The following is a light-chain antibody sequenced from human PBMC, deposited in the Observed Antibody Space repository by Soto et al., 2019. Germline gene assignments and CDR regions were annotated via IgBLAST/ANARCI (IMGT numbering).Light chain of an antibody. Sequence: EIVMAHSPATLSVSPLERGPLXFRASQSVRNNLAWYQQKPGQAPRLLIYGASTRATGIPARFSGSGSGTEFTLTISSLQSEDFAVYYCQQYNNWWTFGQGTKVDIK. J-gene: IGKJ1*01. CDR2: GAS. V-gene: IGKV3-15*01. CDR3: QQYNNWWT. CDR1: QSVRNN.